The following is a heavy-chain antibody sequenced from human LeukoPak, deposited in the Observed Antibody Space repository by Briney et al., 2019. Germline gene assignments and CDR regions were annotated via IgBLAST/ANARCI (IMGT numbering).Heavy chain of an antibody. Sequence: ASVKVSCKASGYTFTSYGISWVRQAPGQGLEWMGWISAYNGNTNYAQKLQGRVTMTTDTSTSTAYMELRSLRSDDTAVYYCARFWSFDRNDVGPGYFDYWGQGTLVTVSS. CDR3: ARFWSFDRNDVGPGYFDY. CDR2: ISAYNGNT. D-gene: IGHD1-1*01. CDR1: GYTFTSYG. J-gene: IGHJ4*02. V-gene: IGHV1-18*01.